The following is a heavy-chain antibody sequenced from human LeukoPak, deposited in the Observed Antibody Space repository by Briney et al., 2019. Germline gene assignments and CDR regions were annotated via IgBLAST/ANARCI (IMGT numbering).Heavy chain of an antibody. CDR2: IGTAGDT. CDR1: GFTFSSYA. CDR3: ARGDGWDYYGMDV. J-gene: IGHJ6*02. D-gene: IGHD5-24*01. Sequence: PGGSLRLSCAASGFTFSSYAMAWVRQAPGKGLEWVSAIGTAGDTYYPGSVKGRFTISRENAKNSLYLQMNSLRAEDTAVYYCARGDGWDYYGMDVRGQGTTVTVSS. V-gene: IGHV3-13*01.